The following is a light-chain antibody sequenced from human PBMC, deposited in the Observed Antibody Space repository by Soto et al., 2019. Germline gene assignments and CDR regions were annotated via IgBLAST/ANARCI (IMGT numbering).Light chain of an antibody. CDR2: GAS. CDR3: QQYGSSPYT. Sequence: EILLTQSPGTLSLSPGEGATLSCRASQSVRNSYLAWYQQKPGQAPRLLIYGASGRATGIPDRFSGSGSGTAFALTISRLEPEAFAVYYCQQYGSSPYTFGQGTKLEI. V-gene: IGKV3-20*01. J-gene: IGKJ2*01. CDR1: QSVRNSY.